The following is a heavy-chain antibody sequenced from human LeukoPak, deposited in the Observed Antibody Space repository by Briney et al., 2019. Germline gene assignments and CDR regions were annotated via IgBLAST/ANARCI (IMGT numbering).Heavy chain of an antibody. V-gene: IGHV3-48*04. D-gene: IGHD2-2*01. Sequence: PGGSLRLSCAASGFTFSSYSMNWVRQAPGKGLEWVSYISSSSSTIYYADSVKGRFTISRDNAKNSLYLQMNSLRAEDTAVYYCARGYCSSTSCYFWDYWGQGTLVTVSS. CDR2: ISSSSSTI. CDR3: ARGYCSSTSCYFWDY. CDR1: GFTFSSYS. J-gene: IGHJ4*02.